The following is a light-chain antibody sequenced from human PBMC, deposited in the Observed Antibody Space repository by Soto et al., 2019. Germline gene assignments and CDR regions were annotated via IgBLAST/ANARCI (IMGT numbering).Light chain of an antibody. J-gene: IGLJ7*01. CDR1: SSDVGSYNY. V-gene: IGLV2-14*01. CDR2: EVR. CDR3: SSYTSISTRV. Sequence: QSALTQPASVSGSPGQSITISCTGTSSDVGSYNYVSWYQQHPGKAPKLMIYEVRNRTSGVSNRCSGSKSGSTASLTISVRQAEDDADYYCSSYTSISTRVFGGGTQLTVL.